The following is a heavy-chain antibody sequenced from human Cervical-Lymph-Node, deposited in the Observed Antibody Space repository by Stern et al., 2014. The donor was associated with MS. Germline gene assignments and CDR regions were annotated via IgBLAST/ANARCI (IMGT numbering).Heavy chain of an antibody. CDR1: GGSVSSISHF. V-gene: IGHV4-39*01. D-gene: IGHD1-7*01. J-gene: IGHJ4*02. Sequence: QLQLQESGPGLVKPSETLSLTCTVSGGSVSSISHFWGWIRQPPGKGLEWIGSMYYTGSTSYNPSLPSRVSFSVDTSNKQCSLKLSSGTAADTAVYYCTRRQNYDFETWGQGTLVTVSS. CDR3: TRRQNYDFET. CDR2: MYYTGST.